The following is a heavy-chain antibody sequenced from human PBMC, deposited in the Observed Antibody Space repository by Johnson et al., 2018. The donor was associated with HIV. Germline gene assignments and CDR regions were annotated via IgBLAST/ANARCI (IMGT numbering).Heavy chain of an antibody. D-gene: IGHD5-18*01. CDR1: GFTFSSYG. CDR3: AKDKVDTAMVSDAFDI. CDR2: IWYDGSNK. Sequence: QVQLVESGGGVVQPGRSLRLSCAASGFTFSSYGMHWVRQAQGKGLEWVAVIWYDGSNKYYADSVKGRFTISRDNSKNTLYLQMNSLRAEDTAVYYCAKDKVDTAMVSDAFDIWGQGTMVTVSS. V-gene: IGHV3-33*06. J-gene: IGHJ3*02.